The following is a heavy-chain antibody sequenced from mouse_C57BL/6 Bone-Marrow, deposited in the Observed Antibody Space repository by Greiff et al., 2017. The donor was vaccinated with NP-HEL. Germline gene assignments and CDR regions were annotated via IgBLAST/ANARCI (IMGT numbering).Heavy chain of an antibody. V-gene: IGHV1-69*01. Sequence: VQLQQPGAELVMPGASVKLSCKASGYTFTSYWMHWVKQRPGQGLEWIGEIDPSDSYTNYTQKFQGKSTLTVDKSSSTAYMQLSSRTSEDSAVYYCARYGSSHWYFDVWGTGTTVTVSS. CDR3: ARYGSSHWYFDV. J-gene: IGHJ1*03. D-gene: IGHD1-1*01. CDR2: IDPSDSYT. CDR1: GYTFTSYW.